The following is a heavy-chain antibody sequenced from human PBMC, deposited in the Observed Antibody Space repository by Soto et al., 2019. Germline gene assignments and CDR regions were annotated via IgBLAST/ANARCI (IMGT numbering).Heavy chain of an antibody. Sequence: PSETLSLTCTVSGGSISNDNYYGCWIRQSPGKGLEGIAYIYYSGSTYYNPSLKSRLTISVDPSKNQFSLKLSSVTAADTAVYYCARTASPAPFYDASADFERWGQGTLVTVSS. CDR1: GGSISNDNYY. V-gene: IGHV4-30-4*01. D-gene: IGHD3-22*01. CDR3: ARTASPAPFYDASADFER. J-gene: IGHJ5*02. CDR2: IYYSGST.